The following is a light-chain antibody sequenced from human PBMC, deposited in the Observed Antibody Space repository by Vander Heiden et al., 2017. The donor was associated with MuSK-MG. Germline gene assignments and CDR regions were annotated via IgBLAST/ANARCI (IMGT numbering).Light chain of an antibody. CDR2: HES. CDR3: CESEDSPAYSAV. Sequence: SYELTQPPSVSVSPGQTASITYSGDRSGDKYACWYQQKPVQSPVLVIIHESKRPSGIPARFSCATSGDTTTTMTSGTQDIDEADDYCCESEDSPAYSAVFGGGTKLTVL. J-gene: IGLJ2*01. CDR1: RSGDKY. V-gene: IGLV3-1*01.